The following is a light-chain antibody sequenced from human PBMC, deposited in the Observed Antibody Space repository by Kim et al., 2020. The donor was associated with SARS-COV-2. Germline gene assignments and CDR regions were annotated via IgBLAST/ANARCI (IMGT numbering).Light chain of an antibody. V-gene: IGKV3-20*01. J-gene: IGKJ2*01. CDR2: SVS. CDR3: QQYGIAPPYT. Sequence: SPGERAVPSGRTSQSVCSHCLAWYQQKPGQAPRLLIYSVSNRATGIPDRFSGSGSGTDFTLTISRLEPEDFAVYYCQQYGIAPPYTFGQGTKLEI. CDR1: QSVCSHC.